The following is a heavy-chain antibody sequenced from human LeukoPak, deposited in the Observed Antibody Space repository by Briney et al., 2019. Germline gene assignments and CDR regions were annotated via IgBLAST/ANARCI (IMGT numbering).Heavy chain of an antibody. CDR3: ARASRWLAFDD. Sequence: PGGSLRLSCAASGFSVSSNYMAWVRQAPGKGLEWVSVIYNGGSTKYGDSVQDRFTIPRDKSKNTLHLQMNSLRAEDTALYYCARASRWLAFDDWGQGALVTVSA. V-gene: IGHV3-66*01. J-gene: IGHJ4*02. D-gene: IGHD6-19*01. CDR2: IYNGGST. CDR1: GFSVSSNY.